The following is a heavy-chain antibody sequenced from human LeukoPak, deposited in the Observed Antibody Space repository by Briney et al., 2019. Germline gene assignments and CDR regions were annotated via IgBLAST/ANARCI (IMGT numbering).Heavy chain of an antibody. CDR1: GFTFSSYG. CDR2: ISYDGSNK. Sequence: GGSLRLSCAASGFTFSSYGMHWVRQAPGKGLEWVAVISYDGSNKYYADSVKGRFTISRDNSKNTLYLQMNSLRAEDTAVYYCAKGLGRNRAGYYMDVWGKGTTVTVSS. V-gene: IGHV3-30*18. D-gene: IGHD1-14*01. J-gene: IGHJ6*03. CDR3: AKGLGRNRAGYYMDV.